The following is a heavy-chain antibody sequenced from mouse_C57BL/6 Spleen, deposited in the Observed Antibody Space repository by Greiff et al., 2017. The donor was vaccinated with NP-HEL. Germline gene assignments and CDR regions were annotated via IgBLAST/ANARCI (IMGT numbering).Heavy chain of an antibody. CDR3: ARLYYGSSLFDY. V-gene: IGHV1-61*01. CDR2: IYPSDSET. CDR1: GYTFTRYW. D-gene: IGHD1-1*01. Sequence: VQLQQSGAELVRPGSSVKVSCKASGYTFTRYWMDWVKQRPGQGLEWIGNIYPSDSETHYNQKFKDKATLTVDKSSSTAYMQLSSLTSEDSAVYYCARLYYGSSLFDYWGQGTTLTVSS. J-gene: IGHJ2*01.